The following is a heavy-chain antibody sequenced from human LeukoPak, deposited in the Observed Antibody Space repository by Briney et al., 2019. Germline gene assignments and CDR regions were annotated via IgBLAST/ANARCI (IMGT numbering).Heavy chain of an antibody. V-gene: IGHV3-7*05. J-gene: IGHJ4*02. Sequence: GGSLRLSCAASGFTFSSYWMSWVRQAPGKGLEWVANIKEDGSEKYVDSVKGRFTISRDNSKSTLYLQMNSLRVDDTAVYYCGRRSAYFFESWGQGTLVTVS. D-gene: IGHD3-3*01. CDR3: GRRSAYFFES. CDR2: IKEDGSEK. CDR1: GFTFSSYW.